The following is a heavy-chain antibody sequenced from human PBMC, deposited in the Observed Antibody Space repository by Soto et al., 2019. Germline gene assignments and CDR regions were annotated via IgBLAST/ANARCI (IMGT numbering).Heavy chain of an antibody. CDR3: AKCRSPKPNYYYYCGMDV. CDR1: GFTLSSYA. J-gene: IGHJ6*02. V-gene: IGHV3-23*01. Sequence: PGGSLRLSCAASGFTLSSYAMSWVRQAPGKGLEWVSAISGSGGSTYYADSVKGRFTISRDNSKNTLYLQMNSLRAEDTAVYYCAKCRSPKPNYYYYCGMDVWGQGTTVTVSS. CDR2: ISGSGGST.